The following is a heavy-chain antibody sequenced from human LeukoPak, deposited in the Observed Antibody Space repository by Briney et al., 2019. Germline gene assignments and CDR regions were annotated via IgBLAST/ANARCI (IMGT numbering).Heavy chain of an antibody. D-gene: IGHD2-8*01. Sequence: GGSLRLSCAASGFTFSTFVMSWVRQAPGKGLAWVSSITASSGSTYYADSVKGRFTISRDNSKNTLYLQMNSLRAEDTAVYYCARDRNYCSNGICYDVFDMWGQGTVVTVSS. J-gene: IGHJ3*02. V-gene: IGHV3-23*01. CDR1: GFTFSTFV. CDR3: ARDRNYCSNGICYDVFDM. CDR2: ITASSGST.